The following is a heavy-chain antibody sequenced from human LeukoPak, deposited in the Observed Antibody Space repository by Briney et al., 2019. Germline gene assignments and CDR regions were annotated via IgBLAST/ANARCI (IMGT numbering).Heavy chain of an antibody. V-gene: IGHV3-15*01. CDR2: IKSKTDGGTT. J-gene: IGHJ4*02. CDR3: TTESDGWAN. D-gene: IGHD3-10*01. Sequence: PGGSLRLSCAASGFTFSNAWMSWVRQAPGKGREWGGRIKSKTDGGTTDYAAPVKGRFTISRDDSKNTLYLQMNSLKTEDTAVYYCTTESDGWANWGQGTLVTVSS. CDR1: GFTFSNAW.